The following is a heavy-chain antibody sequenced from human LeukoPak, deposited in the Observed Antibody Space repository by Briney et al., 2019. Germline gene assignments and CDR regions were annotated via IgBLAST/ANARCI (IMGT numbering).Heavy chain of an antibody. CDR2: IKQDGSEK. CDR1: GFTFSSYW. D-gene: IGHD6-13*01. CDR3: ARDSQEAAAGPYYYYGMDV. J-gene: IGHJ6*02. V-gene: IGHV3-7*01. Sequence: GGSLRLSCAASGFTFSSYWMSWVRQAPGKGLEWVANIKQDGSEKYYVDSVKGRFTISRDNAKNSLYLQMNSLRAEDTAVYYCARDSQEAAAGPYYYYGMDVWGQGTTVTVSS.